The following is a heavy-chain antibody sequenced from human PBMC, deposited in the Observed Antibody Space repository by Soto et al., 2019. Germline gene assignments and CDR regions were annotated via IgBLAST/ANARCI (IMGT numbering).Heavy chain of an antibody. J-gene: IGHJ5*02. Sequence: SETLSLTCTVSGASISGFYLSWIRKSAGKGLEWIGRIYATGTTDYNPSLKSRVMMSVDTSKKQFSLKLRSVTAADTTVYYCVRDGTKTLRDWFDPWGQGISVTVSS. CDR3: VRDGTKTLRDWFDP. D-gene: IGHD1-1*01. CDR1: GASISGFY. CDR2: IYATGTT. V-gene: IGHV4-4*07.